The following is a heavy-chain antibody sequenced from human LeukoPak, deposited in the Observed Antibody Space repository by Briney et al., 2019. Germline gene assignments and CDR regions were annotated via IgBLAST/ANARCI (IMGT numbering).Heavy chain of an antibody. Sequence: SETLSLTCTVSGGSISTYPWSWIRQPAGKGLEWIGRVYTSGTTNYNPSLKSRVTMSVDTSKSHFSLKLSSVTAADTAVYYCARQSPYYDIWSGYFFDYWGQGTLVTVSS. J-gene: IGHJ4*02. CDR1: GGSISTYP. CDR3: ARQSPYYDIWSGYFFDY. V-gene: IGHV4-4*07. D-gene: IGHD3-3*01. CDR2: VYTSGTT.